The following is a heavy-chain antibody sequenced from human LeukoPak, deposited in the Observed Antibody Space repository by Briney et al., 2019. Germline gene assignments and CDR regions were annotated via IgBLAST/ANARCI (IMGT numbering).Heavy chain of an antibody. CDR3: ASRSDTVTTPHY. Sequence: ASVKVSCKASGYTFTGYYLHLVRQAPGQGLEWMGWINPNNGGTNYAQRFQGRVTMTRDTSISTAYMELSRLRSDDTAIYYCASRSDTVTTPHYWGQGTLVTVSS. V-gene: IGHV1-2*02. D-gene: IGHD4-17*01. CDR1: GYTFTGYY. J-gene: IGHJ4*02. CDR2: INPNNGGT.